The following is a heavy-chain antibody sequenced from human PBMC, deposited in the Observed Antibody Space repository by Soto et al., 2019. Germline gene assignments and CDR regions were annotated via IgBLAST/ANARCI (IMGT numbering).Heavy chain of an antibody. V-gene: IGHV4-31*03. CDR2: NYYSGIT. D-gene: IGHD6-6*01. CDR1: GGSISRGGYY. CDR3: ARGSSIAGLYYGMDV. Sequence: SETLSLACTVSGGSISRGGYYWALVRQHPGKGLEWIGYNYYSGITYYNPSLKSRVTISLDTSKNQFSLKLSSVTAADTAVYYCARGSSIAGLYYGMDVWGQGTTVT. J-gene: IGHJ6*02.